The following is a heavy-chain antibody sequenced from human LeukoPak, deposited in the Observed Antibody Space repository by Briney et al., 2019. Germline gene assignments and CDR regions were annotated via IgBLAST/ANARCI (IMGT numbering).Heavy chain of an antibody. D-gene: IGHD3-22*01. V-gene: IGHV4-34*01. Sequence: SETLSLTCAVYGGSFSGYYWSWIRQPPGKGLEWIGEINHSGSTNYNPSLKSRVTISVDTSKNQFSLKLSSVTAADTAVYYCASVYDSSGYYPFWGQGTLVTVSS. J-gene: IGHJ4*02. CDR1: GGSFSGYY. CDR3: ASVYDSSGYYPF. CDR2: INHSGST.